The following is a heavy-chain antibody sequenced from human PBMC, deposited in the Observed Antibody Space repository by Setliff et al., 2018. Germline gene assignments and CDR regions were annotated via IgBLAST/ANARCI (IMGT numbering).Heavy chain of an antibody. Sequence: PGGSLRLSCAASGFTFSSYAMSWVRQAPGKGLEWVSTITWNGRTITYADSVKGRFIISKDNPKNSLSLQMNSLRPDDTAFYYCARARGVGTTSHHMDVWGKGTTVTVSS. CDR1: GFTFSSYA. J-gene: IGHJ6*03. CDR2: ITWNGRTI. D-gene: IGHD2-8*01. V-gene: IGHV3-20*04. CDR3: ARARGVGTTSHHMDV.